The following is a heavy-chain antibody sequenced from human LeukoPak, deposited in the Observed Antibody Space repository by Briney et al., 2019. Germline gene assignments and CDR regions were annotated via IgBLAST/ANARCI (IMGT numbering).Heavy chain of an antibody. CDR2: IKQDGSDK. Sequence: GGSLRLSCAASGFTFSSYWMSWVRQVPGKGLEWVAQIKQDGSDKYYVDSVRGRVTISRDNSENTLYLQMNSLRADDTALYYCAKGGTTAWTAVDYWGQGTLVTVSS. J-gene: IGHJ4*02. CDR1: GFTFSSYW. CDR3: AKGGTTAWTAVDY. D-gene: IGHD4-11*01. V-gene: IGHV3-7*03.